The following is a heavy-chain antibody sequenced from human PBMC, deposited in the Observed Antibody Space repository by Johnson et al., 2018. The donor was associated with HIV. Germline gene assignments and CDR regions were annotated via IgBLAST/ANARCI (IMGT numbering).Heavy chain of an antibody. CDR2: ISYVGTNE. D-gene: IGHD7-27*01. J-gene: IGHJ3*02. CDR1: GFTFSASA. V-gene: IGHV3-30*04. Sequence: QVQLVESGGGVVQPGRPLRLSCAASGFTFSASAMHCVRQAPGKGLERVAVISYVGTNEDYADPVKGRFTLSRDNSKNTLYLQMNSLSAEDTAVYYCAPLGDAFDIWGQGTMVTVSA. CDR3: APLGDAFDI.